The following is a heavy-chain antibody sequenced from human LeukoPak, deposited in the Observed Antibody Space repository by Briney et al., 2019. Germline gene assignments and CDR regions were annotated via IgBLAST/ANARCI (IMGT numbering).Heavy chain of an antibody. D-gene: IGHD6-19*01. CDR3: AKHSGWFYYYGMDV. CDR1: GFTFSSYA. Sequence: GGSLRLSCAASGFTFSSYAMSWVRQAPGKGLEWVSAISGSGGSTYYADSVKGRLTISRDNSKNTLYLQMNSLRAADTAVYYCAKHSGWFYYYGMDVWGQGTAVAVSS. V-gene: IGHV3-23*01. J-gene: IGHJ6*02. CDR2: ISGSGGST.